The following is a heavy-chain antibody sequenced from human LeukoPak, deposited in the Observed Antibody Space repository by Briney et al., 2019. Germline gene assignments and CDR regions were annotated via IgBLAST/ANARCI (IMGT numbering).Heavy chain of an antibody. CDR2: IYTSGST. D-gene: IGHD3-22*01. V-gene: IGHV4-61*02. Sequence: SETLSLTCTVSGGSISSGSYYWSWIRQPAGKGLEWIGRIYTSGSTNYNPSLNSRVTISVDTSKNQFSLKLSSVTAADTAVYYCASHSSGYYYYFDYWGQGTLVTVSS. CDR1: GGSISSGSYY. CDR3: ASHSSGYYYYFDY. J-gene: IGHJ4*02.